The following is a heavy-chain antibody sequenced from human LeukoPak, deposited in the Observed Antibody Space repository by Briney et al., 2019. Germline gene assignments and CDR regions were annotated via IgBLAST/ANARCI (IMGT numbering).Heavy chain of an antibody. Sequence: PGGSLRLSCAASGFTFSSYGMHWVRQAPGKGLEWVAVIWYDGSNKYYADSVKGRFTISRDNAKNSLYLQMNSLRAEDTALYYCARTLRLGTPRAFDIWGRGTMVTVSS. D-gene: IGHD1-14*01. CDR3: ARTLRLGTPRAFDI. V-gene: IGHV3-33*03. CDR1: GFTFSSYG. J-gene: IGHJ3*02. CDR2: IWYDGSNK.